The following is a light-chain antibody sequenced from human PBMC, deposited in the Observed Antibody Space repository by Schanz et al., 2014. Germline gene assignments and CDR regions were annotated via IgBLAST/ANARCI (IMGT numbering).Light chain of an antibody. CDR1: QSISTW. J-gene: IGKJ1*01. V-gene: IGKV1-5*01. CDR2: DAS. CDR3: QDYSSVSRR. Sequence: TQSPATLSASVGDRVTITCRASQSISTWLAWYQQKPGKAPKVLIYDASNLESGVPSRFSGSGSGTEFTLTISSLQPDDFATYYCQDYSSVSRRFGQGTKVEMK.